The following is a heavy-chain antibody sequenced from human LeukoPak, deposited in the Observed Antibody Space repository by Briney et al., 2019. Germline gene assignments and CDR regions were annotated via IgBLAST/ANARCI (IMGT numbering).Heavy chain of an antibody. CDR1: GYTFTSYF. D-gene: IGHD5-18*01. CDR3: AKYSYGYGGFDY. CDR2: INPSGGYT. J-gene: IGHJ4*02. V-gene: IGHV1-46*01. Sequence: ASVKVSCKASGYTFTSYFMHWVRQAPGQGLEWMGVINPSGGYTSSAQKFQGRITMTRDTSTSTVYMELSSLRSEDTAVYYCAKYSYGYGGFDYWGQGTLVTVSS.